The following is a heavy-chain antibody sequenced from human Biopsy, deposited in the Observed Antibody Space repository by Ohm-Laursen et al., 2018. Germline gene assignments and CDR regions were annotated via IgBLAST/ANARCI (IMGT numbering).Heavy chain of an antibody. J-gene: IGHJ6*02. CDR2: IYYDGIT. D-gene: IGHD5-12*01. CDR3: ARVAGGYAYYYGMDV. V-gene: IGHV4-38-2*02. Sequence: TLSLTCTVSGYSVTNDYYWGWIRQPPGKGLEWIGNIYYDGITYYNPSLKSRVAMSVDTSKNQFSLRLTSVTAADTAVYYCARVAGGYAYYYGMDVCGQGTTVIVSS. CDR1: GYSVTNDYY.